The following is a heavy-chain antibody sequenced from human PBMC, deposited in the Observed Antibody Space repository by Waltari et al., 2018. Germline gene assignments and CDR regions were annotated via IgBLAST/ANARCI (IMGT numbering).Heavy chain of an antibody. CDR1: GFTLSNLG. Sequence: QVNLVESGGGVVQTGGSLRLAGATAGFTLSNLGMHWVRQAPGKGLEWVALIWFDGSDKFYADSVRGRFTISRDNSARTLYLDMDSLRLDDTAMYYCAKDAFGNTYLDFWGQGTLVTVSS. D-gene: IGHD2-2*02. CDR3: AKDAFGNTYLDF. J-gene: IGHJ4*02. CDR2: IWFDGSDK. V-gene: IGHV3-30*02.